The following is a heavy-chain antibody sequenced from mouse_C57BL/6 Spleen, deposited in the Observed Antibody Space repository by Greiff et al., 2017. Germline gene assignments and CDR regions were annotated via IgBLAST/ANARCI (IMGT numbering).Heavy chain of an antibody. V-gene: IGHV1-72*01. D-gene: IGHD2-13*01. CDR2: IDPKSGGT. CDR1: GYTFTSYG. J-gene: IGHJ1*03. CDR3: AREGDDWDFEG. Sequence: QVQLQQPGAELVKPGASVKLSCKASGYTFTSYGMHWVKQRPGRGLEWIGRIDPKSGGTKYNEKFKSKATLTVDKPSSTAYMQLSSLTSEDSAVYECAREGDDWDFEGWGTGTTVTVAS.